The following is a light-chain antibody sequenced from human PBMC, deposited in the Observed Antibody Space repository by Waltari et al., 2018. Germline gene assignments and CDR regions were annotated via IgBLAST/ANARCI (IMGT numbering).Light chain of an antibody. CDR1: QSVSSW. V-gene: IGKV1-5*03. CDR2: RAS. J-gene: IGKJ1*01. CDR3: QQYQSYSWA. Sequence: DIQMTQSPSTLSASVGDRVTITCRASQSVSSWLAWYQQKPGKAPKLLIYRASTLESGVPARFSGSGSGTEFTLTISSLQPDDSATYNCQQYQSYSWAFGQGTKVEIK.